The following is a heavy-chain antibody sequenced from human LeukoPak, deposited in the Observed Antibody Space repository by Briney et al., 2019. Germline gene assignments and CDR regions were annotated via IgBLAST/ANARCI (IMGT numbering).Heavy chain of an antibody. CDR3: AKTPDILTGYSFDY. V-gene: IGHV1-69*06. CDR2: IIPIFGTA. Sequence: ASVKVSCKASGGTFSSYAISWVRQAPGQGLEWMGGIIPIFGTANYAQKFQGRVTITADKSTSTAYMELGSLRSEDTAVYYCAKTPDILTGYSFDYWGQGTLVTVPS. J-gene: IGHJ4*02. CDR1: GGTFSSYA. D-gene: IGHD3-9*01.